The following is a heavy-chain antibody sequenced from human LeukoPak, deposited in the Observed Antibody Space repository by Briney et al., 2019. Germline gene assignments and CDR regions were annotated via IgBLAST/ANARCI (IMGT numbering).Heavy chain of an antibody. Sequence: SETLSLTCTVSGGSIRSSTYNWGWICQPPGTGLEWIGSIHYTGSTYYNPSLKSRVTISVDTSKNQVSLKLSSVTAADTAVYYCSRIGGSFYFYYYMDVWGKGTTVTVSS. V-gene: IGHV4-39*07. D-gene: IGHD1-26*01. CDR2: IHYTGST. CDR1: GGSIRSSTYN. CDR3: SRIGGSFYFYYYMDV. J-gene: IGHJ6*03.